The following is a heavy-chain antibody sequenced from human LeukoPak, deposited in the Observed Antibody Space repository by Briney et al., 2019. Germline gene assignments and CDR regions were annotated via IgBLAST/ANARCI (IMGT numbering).Heavy chain of an antibody. J-gene: IGHJ4*02. CDR1: GFTFSSYS. V-gene: IGHV3-21*01. CDR2: ISSSSSYI. CDR3: ARDHEQLASFDY. Sequence: GWSLRLSCAASGFTFSSYSMNWVRQAPGKGLEWVSSISSSSSYIYYADSVKGRFTISRDNAKTSLYLQMNSLRAEDTAVYYCARDHEQLASFDYWGQGTLVTVSS. D-gene: IGHD6-6*01.